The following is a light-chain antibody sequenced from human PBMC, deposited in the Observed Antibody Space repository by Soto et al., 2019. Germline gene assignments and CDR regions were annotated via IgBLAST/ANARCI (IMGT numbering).Light chain of an antibody. V-gene: IGKV3-20*01. Sequence: EIVLTQSPGTLSLSPVQRATLSCRASQSVSNSYLARYQHRPGQSPRLLVYGASSRATGIPDRFSGSGSGTDFTLIISRLEPEDFAVYYCQQYGSSPMTFGQGTKVDIK. CDR3: QQYGSSPMT. CDR2: GAS. CDR1: QSVSNSY. J-gene: IGKJ1*01.